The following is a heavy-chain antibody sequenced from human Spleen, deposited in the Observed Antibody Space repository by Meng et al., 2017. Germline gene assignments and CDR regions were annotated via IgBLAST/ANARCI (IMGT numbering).Heavy chain of an antibody. CDR1: GYSISSGYY. V-gene: IGHV4-38-2*02. CDR2: IYHSGST. D-gene: IGHD4-23*01. CDR3: ARDFGNPSDY. J-gene: IGHJ4*02. Sequence: SETLSLTCTVSGYSISSGYYWGWIRQPPGKGLEWIGSIYHSGSTYYNPSLKSRVTISVDTSKNQFSLKLSSVTAADTAVYYCARDFGNPSDYWGQGTLVTVSS.